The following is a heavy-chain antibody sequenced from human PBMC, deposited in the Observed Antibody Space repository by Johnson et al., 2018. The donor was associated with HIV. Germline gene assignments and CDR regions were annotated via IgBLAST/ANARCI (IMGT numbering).Heavy chain of an antibody. CDR2: ISYDGSNK. CDR3: AKARVRYSSDVDALDI. V-gene: IGHV3-30-3*01. CDR1: GFTFSSYA. Sequence: QVQLVESGGGLVQPGGSLRLSCAASGFTFSSYAMHWVRQAPGKGLEWVAVISYDGSNKYYADSVKGRFTISRDNSKNTLYLQMNSLRAEDTAVYYCAKARVRYSSDVDALDIWGQGTMVTVSS. D-gene: IGHD6-19*01. J-gene: IGHJ3*02.